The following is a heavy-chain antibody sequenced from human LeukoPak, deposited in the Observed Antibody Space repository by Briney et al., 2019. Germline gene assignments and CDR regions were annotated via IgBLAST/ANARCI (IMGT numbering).Heavy chain of an antibody. CDR2: ISYDGSNK. D-gene: IGHD3-16*02. Sequence: GGSLRLSCAASGFTFSSYAMHWVRQAPGQGLEWVAVISYDGSNKYYADSVKGRFTISRDNSKNTLYLQMNSLSAEDTAVYYCARDYGEDNDYVWGSYRPIYYFDYWGQGTLVTVSS. J-gene: IGHJ4*02. CDR3: ARDYGEDNDYVWGSYRPIYYFDY. V-gene: IGHV3-30-3*01. CDR1: GFTFSSYA.